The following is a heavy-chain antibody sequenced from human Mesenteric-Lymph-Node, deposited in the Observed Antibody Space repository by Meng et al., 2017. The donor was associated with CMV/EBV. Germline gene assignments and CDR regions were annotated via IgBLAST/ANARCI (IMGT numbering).Heavy chain of an antibody. J-gene: IGHJ6*02. Sequence: GGSLRLSCAASGFTFSSYAMSWVRQAPGKGLEWVSVIYSGGSSTYYADSVKGRFTISRDNSKNTLYLQMNSLRAEDTAVYYCAKDRGDIVVVPAANRPLYYYYGMDVWGQGTTVTVSS. V-gene: IGHV3-23*03. CDR2: IYSGGSST. D-gene: IGHD2-2*01. CDR1: GFTFSSYA. CDR3: AKDRGDIVVVPAANRPLYYYYGMDV.